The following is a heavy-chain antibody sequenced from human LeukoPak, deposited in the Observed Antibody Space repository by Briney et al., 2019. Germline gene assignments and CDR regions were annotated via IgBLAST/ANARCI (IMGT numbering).Heavy chain of an antibody. CDR2: VNHSGST. V-gene: IGHV4-34*01. Sequence: SETLSLTCAVYGESVNPYNWTWIRQPPGKGLEWLGEVNHSGSTKYSPSLKSRVTISIDTSKNQFSLKLTSMTAADTAVYYCASGYCGGACQLGGVDMWGQGTMVTVSS. CDR3: ASGYCGGACQLGGVDM. J-gene: IGHJ3*02. CDR1: GESVNPYN. D-gene: IGHD2-21*02.